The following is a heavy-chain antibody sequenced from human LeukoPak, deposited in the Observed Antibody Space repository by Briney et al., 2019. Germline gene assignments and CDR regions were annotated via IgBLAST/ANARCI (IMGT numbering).Heavy chain of an antibody. Sequence: GGSLRLSCAASGFTFSSYGMHWVRQAPGKGLEWVAFIRYDGSNKYYADSVKGRFTISRDNSKNTLYLQMNSLRAEDTAVYYCAKDSTGYSSGWYVYYYYYMDVWGKGTTVTISS. V-gene: IGHV3-30*02. CDR3: AKDSTGYSSGWYVYYYYYMDV. CDR2: IRYDGSNK. J-gene: IGHJ6*03. D-gene: IGHD6-19*01. CDR1: GFTFSSYG.